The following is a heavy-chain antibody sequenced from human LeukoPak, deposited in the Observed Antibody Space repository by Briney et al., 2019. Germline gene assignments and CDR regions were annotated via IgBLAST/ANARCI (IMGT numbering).Heavy chain of an antibody. J-gene: IGHJ4*02. CDR2: INHSGST. CDR3: ARGPRYYDFWSGSWAFDY. Sequence: SETLSLTCAVYGGSFSGYYWSWIRQPPGKGLEWIGEINHSGSTNYNPSLKSRVTISVDTSKNQFSLKLSSVTAADTAVYYCARGPRYYDFWSGSWAFDYWGQGTLVTVSS. V-gene: IGHV4-34*01. D-gene: IGHD3-3*01. CDR1: GGSFSGYY.